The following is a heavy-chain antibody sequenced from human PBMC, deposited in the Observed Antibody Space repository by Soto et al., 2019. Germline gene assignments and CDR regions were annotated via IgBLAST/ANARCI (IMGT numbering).Heavy chain of an antibody. D-gene: IGHD3-9*01. CDR2: ISSTTNYI. J-gene: IGHJ4*02. CDR1: GFTFTRYS. CDR3: ARDLLQMGTTRYQFDY. Sequence: GGSLRLSCAASGFTFTRYSMNWVRQAPGKGLEWVSSISSTTNYIYYGDSMKGRFTISRDNAKNSLYLELTSLKSDDTAMYYCARDLLQMGTTRYQFDYWGQETLVTVSS. V-gene: IGHV3-21*04.